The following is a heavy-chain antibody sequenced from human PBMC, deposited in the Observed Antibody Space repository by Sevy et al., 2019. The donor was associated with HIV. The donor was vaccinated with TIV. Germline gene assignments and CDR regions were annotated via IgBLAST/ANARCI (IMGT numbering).Heavy chain of an antibody. J-gene: IGHJ6*03. CDR1: GGTFSSYA. CDR3: ARDPSGHCSSTSCYTGYYYMDV. Sequence: ASVKVSCKASGGTFSSYAISWVRQAPGQGLEWMGGIIPILGIANYAQKFQGRVTITADKSTSTAYMELSSLRSEETAVYYCARDPSGHCSSTSCYTGYYYMDVWGKGTTVTVSS. D-gene: IGHD2-2*02. V-gene: IGHV1-69*10. CDR2: IIPILGIA.